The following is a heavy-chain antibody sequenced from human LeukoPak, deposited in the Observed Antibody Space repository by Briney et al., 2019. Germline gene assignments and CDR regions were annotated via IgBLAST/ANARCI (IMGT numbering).Heavy chain of an antibody. J-gene: IGHJ6*03. CDR2: VVPVSGTA. CDR1: GGTFGYYP. V-gene: IGHV1-69*13. CDR3: V. Sequence: WASVTVSCKASGGTFGYYPISWVRQAPGQGLEWMGRVVPVSGTADYAQNFQGRVTITADESTHTAYMELSSLRSEDTAIYMDVWGKGTTVTVS.